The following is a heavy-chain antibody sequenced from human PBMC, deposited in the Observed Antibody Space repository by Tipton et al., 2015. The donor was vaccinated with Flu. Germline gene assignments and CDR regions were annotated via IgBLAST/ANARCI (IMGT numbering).Heavy chain of an antibody. CDR2: IWHDGTYK. CDR1: GFTFSSYG. D-gene: IGHD6-13*01. Sequence: SLRLSCAVSGFTFSSYGMHWVRQAPGKGLEWVALIWHDGTYKYYADSVKGRFTVSRDNSKNTLYLQMNSLRAEDTALYYCARRIATASWGYGMDLWGQGTTVTVSS. V-gene: IGHV3-33*01. CDR3: ARRIATASWGYGMDL. J-gene: IGHJ6*02.